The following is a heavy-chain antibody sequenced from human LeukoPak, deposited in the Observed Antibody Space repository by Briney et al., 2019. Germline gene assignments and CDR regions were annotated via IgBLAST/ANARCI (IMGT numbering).Heavy chain of an antibody. CDR1: GGSINSSSYY. CDR3: AKSEGGWFDP. D-gene: IGHD3-16*01. Sequence: SETLSLTCTVSGGSINSSSYYWGWIRQPPGKGLEWIVSIYYSGSIYYSGSTYQNPSLKSRVTISVDTSKNQFSLKLSSVSAADTAVYYCAKSEGGWFDPWGQGTLVTVFS. J-gene: IGHJ5*02. V-gene: IGHV4-39*01. CDR2: IYYSGSIYYSGST.